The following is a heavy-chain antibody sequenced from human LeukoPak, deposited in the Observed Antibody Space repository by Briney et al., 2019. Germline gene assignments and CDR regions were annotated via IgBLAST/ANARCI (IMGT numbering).Heavy chain of an antibody. CDR2: LNWNGGST. J-gene: IGHJ4*02. V-gene: IGHV3-20*04. Sequence: GGSLRLSCAASGFTFDDYGMSWVRQAPGKGLEWVSGLNWNGGSTGYADSVKGRFTISRDNAKNTLYLQMNSLRAEDTAVYYCAKLALHIVVVTATTPTDYWGQGTLVTVSS. D-gene: IGHD2-21*02. CDR1: GFTFDDYG. CDR3: AKLALHIVVVTATTPTDY.